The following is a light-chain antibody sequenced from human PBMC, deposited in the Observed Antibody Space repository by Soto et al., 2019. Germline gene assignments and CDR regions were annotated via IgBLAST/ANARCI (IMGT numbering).Light chain of an antibody. CDR2: GAS. CDR3: QQYGSSPRIS. CDR1: QSVSNNY. J-gene: IGKJ5*01. V-gene: IGKV3-20*01. Sequence: EIVLTQSRGTLSLSPGERATLSCRASQSVSNNYLAWYQQKPGQAPRLLIYGASNRATGIPDRFSGSGSGTDFTLTISRLETEDFAVYYGQQYGSSPRISFGQGTRLEIK.